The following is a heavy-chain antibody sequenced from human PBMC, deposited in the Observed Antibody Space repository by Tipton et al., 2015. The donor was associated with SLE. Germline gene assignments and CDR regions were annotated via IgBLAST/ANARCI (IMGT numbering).Heavy chain of an antibody. J-gene: IGHJ6*02. D-gene: IGHD2-21*01. CDR2: ISSSSSYT. CDR1: GFTFSSYS. V-gene: IGHV3-21*01. CDR3: AKELIDFYYYGLDV. Sequence: SLRLSCAASGFTFSSYSMNWVRQAPGKGLEWVSSISSSSSYTYYADSVKGRFTISREKSKNTLFLQMNSLGADDTAVYYCAKELIDFYYYGLDVWGQGTTVTVSS.